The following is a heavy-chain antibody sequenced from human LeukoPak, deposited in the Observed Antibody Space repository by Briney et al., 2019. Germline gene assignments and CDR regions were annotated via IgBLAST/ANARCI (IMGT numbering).Heavy chain of an antibody. CDR3: ATPIYTMVRGVRYFDY. D-gene: IGHD3-10*01. J-gene: IGHJ4*02. CDR1: GGSISSSSYY. V-gene: IGHV4-61*02. CDR2: IYTSGST. Sequence: SETLSLTCTVSGGSISSSSYYWSWIRQPAGKGLEWIGRIYTSGSTNYNPSLKSRVTISVDTSKNQFSLKLSSVTAADTAVYYCATPIYTMVRGVRYFDYWGQGTLVTVSS.